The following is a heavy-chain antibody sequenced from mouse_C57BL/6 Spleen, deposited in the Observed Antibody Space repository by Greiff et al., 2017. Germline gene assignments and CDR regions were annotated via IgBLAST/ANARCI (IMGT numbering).Heavy chain of an antibody. V-gene: IGHV1-80*01. Sequence: QVHVKQSGAELVKPGASVKISCKASGYAFSSYWMNWVKQRPGKGLEWIGQIYPGDGDTNYNGKFKGKATLTADKSSSTAYMQLSSLTSEDSAVYFCARGGYDYDDVPWYFDVWGTGTTVTVSS. CDR3: ARGGYDYDDVPWYFDV. J-gene: IGHJ1*03. D-gene: IGHD2-4*01. CDR2: IYPGDGDT. CDR1: GYAFSSYW.